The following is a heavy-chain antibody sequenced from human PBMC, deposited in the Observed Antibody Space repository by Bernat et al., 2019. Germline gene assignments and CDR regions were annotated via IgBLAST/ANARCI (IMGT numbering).Heavy chain of an antibody. D-gene: IGHD6-6*01. CDR3: AKGGGDYSSSSEFGY. Sequence: QVQLVESGGGVVQPGRSLRLSCAASGFTFSSYGMHWVRQAPGKGLEWVAVISYDGSNKYYADSVKGRFTISRDNSKNTLYLQMNSLRAEDTAVYYCAKGGGDYSSSSEFGYWGQGTLVTVSS. V-gene: IGHV3-30*18. CDR2: ISYDGSNK. CDR1: GFTFSSYG. J-gene: IGHJ4*02.